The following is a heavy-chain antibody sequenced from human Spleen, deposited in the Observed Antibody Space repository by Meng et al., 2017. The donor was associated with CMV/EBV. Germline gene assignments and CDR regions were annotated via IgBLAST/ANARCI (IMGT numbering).Heavy chain of an antibody. Sequence: ASVKVSCKASGYTFTGYYMHWVRQAPGQGHEWMGWINPNSGGTTYAQKFQGRVTMTGDTSITTAYMEVSRLRSDDMAVYYCARVKRYCTGGSCSSTGYYGMDVWGQGTTVTVSS. V-gene: IGHV1-2*02. D-gene: IGHD2-15*01. CDR1: GYTFTGYY. CDR2: INPNSGGT. CDR3: ARVKRYCTGGSCSSTGYYGMDV. J-gene: IGHJ6*02.